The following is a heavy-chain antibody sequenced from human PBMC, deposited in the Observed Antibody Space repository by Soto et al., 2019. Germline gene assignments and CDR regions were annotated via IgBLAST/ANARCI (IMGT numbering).Heavy chain of an antibody. CDR3: ATRKRQGSSHRGLYYYYYYMDV. CDR1: GFTVSSNY. J-gene: IGHJ6*03. D-gene: IGHD6-6*01. Sequence: GGSLRLSCAASGFTVSSNYMSWVRQAPGKGLEWVSVIYSGGSTYYADSVKGRFTISRDNSKNTLYLQMNSLRAEDTAVYYCATRKRQGSSHRGLYYYYYYMDVWGKGTTVTVSS. CDR2: IYSGGST. V-gene: IGHV3-66*01.